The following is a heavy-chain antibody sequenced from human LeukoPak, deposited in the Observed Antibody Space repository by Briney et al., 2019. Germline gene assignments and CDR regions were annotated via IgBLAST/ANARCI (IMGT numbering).Heavy chain of an antibody. CDR1: GFTFRSYA. V-gene: IGHV3-48*02. J-gene: IGHJ4*02. CDR3: ARDSGYSYADDY. D-gene: IGHD5-18*01. Sequence: GGSLRLSCAASGFTFRSYAMQWVRQAPGKGLEWVSYITYNSGTIFYADSVKGRFTISRDNAKDSLYLQMSSLRDEDTAVYYCARDSGYSYADDYWGQGTLVTVSS. CDR2: ITYNSGTI.